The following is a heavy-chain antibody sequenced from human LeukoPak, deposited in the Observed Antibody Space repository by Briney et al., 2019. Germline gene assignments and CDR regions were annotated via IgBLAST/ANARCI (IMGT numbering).Heavy chain of an antibody. CDR2: ISGSTGRT. V-gene: IGHV3-23*01. CDR1: GFTFSSYT. D-gene: IGHD3-22*01. CDR3: ARDLGQYYDTSDNWFDP. J-gene: IGHJ5*02. Sequence: PGGSLRLSCAASGFTFSSYTMNWVRQAPGKGLEWVSAISGSTGRTYYADSVKGRFTISRDNSKNTLYLQMNSLRAEDTAVYYCARDLGQYYDTSDNWFDPWGQGTLVTVSS.